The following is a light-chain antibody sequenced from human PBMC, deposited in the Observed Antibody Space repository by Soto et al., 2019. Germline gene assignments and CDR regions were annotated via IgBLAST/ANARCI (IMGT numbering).Light chain of an antibody. Sequence: DIQMTQSPSTLSASVGDRVTITCRASQSISSWLAWYQQKPGKAPKLLIYKASSLESGVPSRFSGSGSGTECTLTISSLQPDDFATYFCQQYNSYSWTFVQGTKVEIK. CDR2: KAS. CDR1: QSISSW. J-gene: IGKJ1*01. CDR3: QQYNSYSWT. V-gene: IGKV1-5*03.